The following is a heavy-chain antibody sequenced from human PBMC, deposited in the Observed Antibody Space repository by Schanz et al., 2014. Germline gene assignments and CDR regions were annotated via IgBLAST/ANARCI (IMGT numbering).Heavy chain of an antibody. J-gene: IGHJ4*01. CDR1: GFDFNSYS. CDR2: IATSSSTR. D-gene: IGHD6-13*01. Sequence: EVRLVESGGGLVQPGGSLRLSCEASGFDFNSYSMNWVRQVPGKGLEWLSYIATSSSTRHYADSVKGRVTISRDNAKNSVSLQMRRLRVEDTAVYYCAREQIMAAAGRVDYWGHGTLVTVSS. V-gene: IGHV3-48*01. CDR3: AREQIMAAAGRVDY.